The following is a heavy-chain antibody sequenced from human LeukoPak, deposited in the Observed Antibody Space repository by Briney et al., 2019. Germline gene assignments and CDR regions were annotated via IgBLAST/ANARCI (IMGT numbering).Heavy chain of an antibody. CDR2: IDNNGNA. D-gene: IGHD1-7*01. V-gene: IGHV4-61*01. CDR1: GGSISSSSYY. Sequence: SETLSLTCTVSGGSISSSSYYWTWIRQPPGKGLEWIGYIDNNGNANYNPSLKSRVTISVDTSKNQFSLKLSSVTAADTALYYCARARWELTPYLEHWGQGTLVTVSS. CDR3: ARARWELTPYLEH. J-gene: IGHJ4*02.